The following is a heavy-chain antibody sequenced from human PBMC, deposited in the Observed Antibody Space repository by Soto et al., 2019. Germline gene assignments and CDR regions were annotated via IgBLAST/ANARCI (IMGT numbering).Heavy chain of an antibody. CDR1: GGAFSCYS. CDR3: ARVSVSVFAF. V-gene: IGHV1-69*13. J-gene: IGHJ3*01. D-gene: IGHD3-16*02. Sequence: ASVKVSSKASGGAFSCYSISWVRQAPGQGLEWMGGIIPIFGTANYAQKFQGRVTITADESTSTAYMELNSLRSEYPAVYYCARVSVSVFAFWGKGTLVPVSS. CDR2: IIPIFGTA.